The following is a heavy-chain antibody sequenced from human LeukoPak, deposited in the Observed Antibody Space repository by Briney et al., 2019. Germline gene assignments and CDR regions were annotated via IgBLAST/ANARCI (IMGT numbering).Heavy chain of an antibody. CDR3: ARDDHSWAQYYFDY. V-gene: IGHV1-18*04. CDR2: ISAYNGNT. J-gene: IGHJ4*02. Sequence: ASVKVSCKASGYTFISYGISWVRQAPGQGLEWMGWISAYNGNTNYAQKLQGRVTVTTDTSTSTAYMELRSLRSDDTAVYYCARDDHSWAQYYFDYWGQGTLVTVSS. CDR1: GYTFISYG. D-gene: IGHD1-14*01.